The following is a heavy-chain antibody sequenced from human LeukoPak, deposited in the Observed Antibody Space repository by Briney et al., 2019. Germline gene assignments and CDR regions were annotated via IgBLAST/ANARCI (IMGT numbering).Heavy chain of an antibody. D-gene: IGHD3-16*01. V-gene: IGHV4-38-2*02. CDR1: GGSISSYY. Sequence: PSETLSLTCTVSGGSISSYYWSWIRQPPGKGLEWIGSIYHSGSTYYNPSLKSRVTISVDTSKNQFSLKLSSVTAADTAVYYCARDLGASSAHWFDPWGQGTLVTVSS. J-gene: IGHJ5*02. CDR2: IYHSGST. CDR3: ARDLGASSAHWFDP.